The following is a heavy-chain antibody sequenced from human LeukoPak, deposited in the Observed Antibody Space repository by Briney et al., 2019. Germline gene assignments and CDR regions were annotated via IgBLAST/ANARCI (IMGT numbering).Heavy chain of an antibody. CDR2: IRSRANGYAT. Sequence: GGSLRLSCAASGFSFGASAMHWVRQAPGKGLEWVGRIRSRANGYATAYTASVKGRFTISRDDSKNTAYLRMNSLKTEDTAVYYCTRLYSNGYDDWGQGTLGTVSS. V-gene: IGHV3-73*01. J-gene: IGHJ1*01. CDR3: TRLYSNGYDD. D-gene: IGHD3-22*01. CDR1: GFSFGASA.